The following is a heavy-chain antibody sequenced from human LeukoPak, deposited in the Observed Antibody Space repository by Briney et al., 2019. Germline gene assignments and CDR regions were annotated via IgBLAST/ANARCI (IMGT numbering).Heavy chain of an antibody. V-gene: IGHV4-34*01. CDR3: ARTPNRGGFDY. CDR2: IYHSGST. J-gene: IGHJ4*02. CDR1: GGSFSGYY. Sequence: SETLSLTCAVYGGSFSGYYWSWIRQPPGKGLKWIGEIYHSGSTNYNPSLKSRVTISVDTSKNQFSLKLSSVTAADTAVYYCARTPNRGGFDYWGQGTLVPVSS. D-gene: IGHD3-10*01.